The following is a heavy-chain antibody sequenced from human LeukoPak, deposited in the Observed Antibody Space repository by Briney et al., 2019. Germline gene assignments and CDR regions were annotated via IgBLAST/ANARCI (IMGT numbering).Heavy chain of an antibody. Sequence: GGSVKVSCEASGYTFTGYYMHWVRQAPGLGLEWMGWINPNSGGTNYAQRFQGRVTMTRDTSISTAYMELSSLRSDDTAVYYCARMGLPARGLGHWGQGTLVTVSS. CDR2: INPNSGGT. V-gene: IGHV1-2*02. D-gene: IGHD5-12*01. CDR1: GYTFTGYY. CDR3: ARMGLPARGLGH. J-gene: IGHJ4*02.